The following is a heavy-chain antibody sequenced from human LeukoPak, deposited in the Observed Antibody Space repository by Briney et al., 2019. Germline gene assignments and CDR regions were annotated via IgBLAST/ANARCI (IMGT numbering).Heavy chain of an antibody. CDR3: ARVPVYCSGGSCYSLNYYYGMDV. V-gene: IGHV1-18*01. Sequence: ASVKVSCKASGYTFTSYGISWVRQAPGQGLEWMGWISAYNGNTNYAQKLQGRVTMTTDTSTSTAYMELRSRRSDDTAVYYCARVPVYCSGGSCYSLNYYYGMDVWGQGTTVTVSS. CDR1: GYTFTSYG. J-gene: IGHJ6*02. D-gene: IGHD2-15*01. CDR2: ISAYNGNT.